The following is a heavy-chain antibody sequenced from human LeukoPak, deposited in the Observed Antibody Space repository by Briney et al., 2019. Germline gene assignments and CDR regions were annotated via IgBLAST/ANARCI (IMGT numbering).Heavy chain of an antibody. CDR1: GGSFSGYY. CDR2: INESGST. D-gene: IGHD2-2*01. V-gene: IGHV4-34*01. J-gene: IGHJ5*02. CDR3: ARLGYCSSTSCHLSWFDP. Sequence: SETLSLSCAVYGGSFSGYYWSWIRQPPGRGLEWIGDINESGSTKYNPSLKSRVTISADTSKNQFSLKVNSVTAADTAVYYCARLGYCSSTSCHLSWFDPWGQGTLVAVSS.